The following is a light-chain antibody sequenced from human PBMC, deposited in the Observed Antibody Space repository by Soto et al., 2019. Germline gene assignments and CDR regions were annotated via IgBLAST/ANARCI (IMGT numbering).Light chain of an antibody. J-gene: IGKJ1*01. V-gene: IGKV3-20*01. CDR1: KSVSSGY. CDR2: GAY. CDR3: QHYGTAPP. Sequence: EIVLTQSPGTLSLSPGDGATLSCRASKSVSSGYLAWYQQKPGQAPRLLIYGAYRRAAGIPDRISGSGSGTVFTLSIIRLEPEDLAVYWCQHYGTAPPFCQGTRVQSK.